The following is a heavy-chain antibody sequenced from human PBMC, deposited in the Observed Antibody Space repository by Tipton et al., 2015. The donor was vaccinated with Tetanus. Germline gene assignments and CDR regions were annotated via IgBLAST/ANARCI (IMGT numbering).Heavy chain of an antibody. Sequence: TLSLTRTVSGGSISSFYWSWIRQPPGKGLQWIGNINYYGTTYYSPSLKSRVTMSVDPPKNQFSLKLTSATAADTAIYYCARESWNRDAFDIWGQGTMVTVSS. CDR2: INYYGTT. V-gene: IGHV4-59*04. D-gene: IGHD1-1*01. CDR1: GGSISSFY. J-gene: IGHJ3*02. CDR3: ARESWNRDAFDI.